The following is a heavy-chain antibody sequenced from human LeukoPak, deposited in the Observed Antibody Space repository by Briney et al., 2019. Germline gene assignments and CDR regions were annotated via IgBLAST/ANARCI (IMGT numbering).Heavy chain of an antibody. J-gene: IGHJ4*02. Sequence: GSGPTLVNPTQTLTLTCTFSGFSLSTSGMCVSWIRQPPGKALEWLALIDWDDDKYYSTSLKTRLTISKDTSKNQVVLTMTNMDPVDTATYFCAHRSKYTSGNYDGFDYWGQGTLVTVSS. CDR2: IDWDDDK. CDR3: AHRSKYTSGNYDGFDY. CDR1: GFSLSTSGMC. D-gene: IGHD3-10*01. V-gene: IGHV2-70*12.